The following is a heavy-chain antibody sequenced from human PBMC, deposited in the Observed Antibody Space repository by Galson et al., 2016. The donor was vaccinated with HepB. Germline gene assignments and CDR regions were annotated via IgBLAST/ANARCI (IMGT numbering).Heavy chain of an antibody. CDR1: GGSISSGGHS. V-gene: IGHV4-30-2*01. CDR3: ARYKWDLLGFDY. D-gene: IGHD1-7*01. J-gene: IGHJ4*02. CDR2: IFHSESP. Sequence: TLSLTCAVSGGSISSGGHSWSWIRQPPGKGLEWIGYIFHSESPYYNPSLKSRVTISVDRSKNQFSLRLSSVTAADTAVYYCARYKWDLLGFDYWGQGTLVTVSS.